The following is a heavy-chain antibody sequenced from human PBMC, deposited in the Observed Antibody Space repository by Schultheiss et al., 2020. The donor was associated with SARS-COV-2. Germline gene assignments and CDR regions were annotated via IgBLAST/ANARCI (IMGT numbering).Heavy chain of an antibody. CDR3: ARDDPKGRELLGGVGYYYGMDV. D-gene: IGHD1-26*01. CDR2: IWYDGSNK. J-gene: IGHJ6*02. CDR1: GFTFSSYE. V-gene: IGHV3-33*08. Sequence: GGSLRLSCAASGFTFSSYEMNWVRQAPGKGLEWVAVIWYDGSNKYYADSVKGRFTISRDNSKNTLYLQMNSLRSEDTAVYYCARDDPKGRELLGGVGYYYGMDVWGQGTTVTVSS.